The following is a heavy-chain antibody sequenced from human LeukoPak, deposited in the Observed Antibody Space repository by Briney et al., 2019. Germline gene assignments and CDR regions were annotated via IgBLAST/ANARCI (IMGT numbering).Heavy chain of an antibody. CDR2: ISYDGGNK. D-gene: IGHD3-9*01. V-gene: IGHV3-30*03. J-gene: IGHJ4*02. Sequence: GGSLRLSCAASGFTFSSYGMHWVRQAPGKGLEWVAVISYDGGNKYYADSVKGRFTISRDNSKNTLYLQMNSLRAEDTAVYYCASGRERYFDWLSDDYWGQGTLVTVSS. CDR3: ASGRERYFDWLSDDY. CDR1: GFTFSSYG.